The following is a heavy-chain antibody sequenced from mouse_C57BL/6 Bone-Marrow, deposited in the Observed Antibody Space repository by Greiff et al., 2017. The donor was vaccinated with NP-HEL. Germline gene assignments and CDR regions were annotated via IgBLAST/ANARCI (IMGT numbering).Heavy chain of an antibody. D-gene: IGHD1-1*01. V-gene: IGHV1-26*01. CDR1: GYTFTDYY. J-gene: IGHJ3*01. CDR2: INPNNGGT. Sequence: VQLQQSGPELVKPGASVKISCKASGYTFTDYYMNWVKQSHGTSLEWIGDINPNNGGTSYNQQFTGKATLTVDKSSSTAYMELRSLTSEDSAVYYCARGDYYGSPLAYWGQGTLVTVSA. CDR3: ARGDYYGSPLAY.